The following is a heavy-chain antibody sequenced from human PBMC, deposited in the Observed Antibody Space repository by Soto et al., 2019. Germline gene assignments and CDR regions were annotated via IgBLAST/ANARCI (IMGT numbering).Heavy chain of an antibody. CDR1: GGTFSSYA. D-gene: IGHD5-12*01. J-gene: IGHJ4*02. V-gene: IGHV1-69*06. CDR3: AREGPSRWLQGRNYFDY. CDR2: IIPIFGTA. Sequence: PRASVKVSCKASGGTFSSYAISWVRQAPGQGLEWMGGIIPIFGTANYAQKFQGRVTITADKSTSTAYMELSSLRSEDTAVYYCAREGPSRWLQGRNYFDYWGQGTLVTVSS.